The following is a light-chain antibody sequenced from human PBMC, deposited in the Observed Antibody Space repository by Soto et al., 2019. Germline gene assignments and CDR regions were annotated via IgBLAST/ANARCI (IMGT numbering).Light chain of an antibody. Sequence: DIQRTQSPSSLSASVGDRVTITCRASQGIRTDLGWYQQKPGTAPKRLIYAASSLQSGVPSRFSGSGSGTEFTLTISSLQPEDFATYYCLQHNTYPRTFGQGPKVDIK. J-gene: IGKJ1*01. V-gene: IGKV1-17*01. CDR3: LQHNTYPRT. CDR1: QGIRTD. CDR2: AAS.